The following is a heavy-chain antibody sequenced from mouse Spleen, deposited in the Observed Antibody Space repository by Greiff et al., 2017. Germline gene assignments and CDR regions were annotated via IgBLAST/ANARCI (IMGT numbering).Heavy chain of an antibody. J-gene: IGHJ2*01. Sequence: EVKLVESGGGLVKLGGSLKLSCAASGFTFSSYAMSWVRQTPEKRLEWVATISSGGGNTYYPDSVKGRFTISRDNAKNTLYLQMSSLKSEDTAMYYCAREGGYGHYFDYWGQGTTLTVSS. D-gene: IGHD1-1*02. CDR1: GFTFSSYA. CDR3: AREGGYGHYFDY. CDR2: ISSGGGNT. V-gene: IGHV5-9*04.